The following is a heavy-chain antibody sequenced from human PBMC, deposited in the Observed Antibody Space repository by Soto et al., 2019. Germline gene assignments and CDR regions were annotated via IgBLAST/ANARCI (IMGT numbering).Heavy chain of an antibody. CDR3: ARVGQGAWYFDL. Sequence: EVQLVESGGGLVQPGGSLTLSCAASGFTFSSYWMHWVRQVPGKGVVWVSRINPDGRVTNYADSVKGRFTISRDNAKSTLYLQMISLRPEDTAVYYCARVGQGAWYFDLWGRGTLVTVSS. CDR1: GFTFSSYW. CDR2: INPDGRVT. J-gene: IGHJ2*01. V-gene: IGHV3-74*01. D-gene: IGHD3-16*01.